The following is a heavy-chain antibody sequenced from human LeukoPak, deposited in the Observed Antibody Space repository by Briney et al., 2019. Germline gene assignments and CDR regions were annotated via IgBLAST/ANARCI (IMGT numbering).Heavy chain of an antibody. V-gene: IGHV4-61*08. CDR3: ARDMYGSGNFLPESP. Sequence: SETLSLTCTVSGGSVSVHDYYWTWIRQPPGKGLEWIGYGYYSRSTVYNPSLRSRVTISVDTSKNQFSLRLTSVTAADTAVYYCARDMYGSGNFLPESPWGQGTLVTVSS. CDR2: GYYSRST. J-gene: IGHJ5*02. D-gene: IGHD3-10*01. CDR1: GGSVSVHDYY.